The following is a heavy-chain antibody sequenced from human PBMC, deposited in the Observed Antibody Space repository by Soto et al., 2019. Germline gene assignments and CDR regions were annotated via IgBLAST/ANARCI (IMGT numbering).Heavy chain of an antibody. CDR1: GYTFTSYA. Sequence: ASVKVSCKASGYTFTSYAMHWVRQAPGQRLEWMGWINAGNGNTKYSQKFQGRVTITRDTSASTAYMELSSLRSEDTAVYYCARDFKYSSGWYPSVERWGQGTLVTVSS. CDR2: INAGNGNT. D-gene: IGHD6-19*01. CDR3: ARDFKYSSGWYPSVER. J-gene: IGHJ4*02. V-gene: IGHV1-3*01.